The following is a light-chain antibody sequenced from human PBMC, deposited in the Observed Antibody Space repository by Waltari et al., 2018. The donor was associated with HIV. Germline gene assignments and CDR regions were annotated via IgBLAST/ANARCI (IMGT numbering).Light chain of an antibody. CDR1: SSDVGSYNY. Sequence: QSALTQPPSASGSPGQSVTFSCTGTSSDVGSYNYVSWYQQHPGKAPKLMIYEVNKRPSGVPDRFSGSKSGNTASLTVSGLQAEDEAEYYCASYAGSDNYVFGSGTRVTVL. CDR3: ASYAGSDNYV. CDR2: EVN. V-gene: IGLV2-8*01. J-gene: IGLJ1*01.